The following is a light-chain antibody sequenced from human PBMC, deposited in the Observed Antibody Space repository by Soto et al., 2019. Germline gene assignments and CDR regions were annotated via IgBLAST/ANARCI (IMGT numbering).Light chain of an antibody. CDR1: SSNIGSKT. CDR2: SNN. Sequence: QSVLTQPPSASGTPGQRVTISCSGSSSNIGSKTVNWYQQLPGTAPNLLIYSNNQRPSGVPDRFSGSKSGPSASLAISGLQYEDEADYYCAALDDSLNGVVFGGGTKLTVL. J-gene: IGLJ2*01. V-gene: IGLV1-44*01. CDR3: AALDDSLNGVV.